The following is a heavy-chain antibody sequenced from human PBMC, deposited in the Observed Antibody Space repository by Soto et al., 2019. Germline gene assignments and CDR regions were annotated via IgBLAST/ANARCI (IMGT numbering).Heavy chain of an antibody. CDR3: ARPADSGDYEVYFDL. CDR2: IWFDGSNK. V-gene: IGHV3-33*01. D-gene: IGHD4-17*01. Sequence: GGSLRLSCAASGFTFSSYAMHWVRQAPGKGLEWVTVIWFDGSNKYYADSVKGRFTISRDNSKNTLYLQMNSLRVEDTAVYYCARPADSGDYEVYFDLWGRGTRVTVSS. CDR1: GFTFSSYA. J-gene: IGHJ2*01.